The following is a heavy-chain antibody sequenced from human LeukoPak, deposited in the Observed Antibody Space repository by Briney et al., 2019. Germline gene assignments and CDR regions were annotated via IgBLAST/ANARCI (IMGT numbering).Heavy chain of an antibody. Sequence: QSGGSLRLSCAASGFTFSSYAMSWVRQAPGKGLEWVSAISGSGGSTYYADSAKGRFTISRDNSKNTLYLQMNSLRAEDTAVYYCARALDYGDYYYYYGMDVWGQGTTVTVSS. CDR1: GFTFSSYA. D-gene: IGHD4-17*01. CDR3: ARALDYGDYYYYYGMDV. V-gene: IGHV3-23*01. J-gene: IGHJ6*02. CDR2: ISGSGGST.